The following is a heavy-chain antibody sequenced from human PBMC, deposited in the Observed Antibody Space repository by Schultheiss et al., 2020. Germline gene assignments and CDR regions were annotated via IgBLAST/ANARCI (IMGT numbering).Heavy chain of an antibody. J-gene: IGHJ6*02. CDR2: ISSSSSYI. V-gene: IGHV3-21*01. CDR1: GFTFSSYT. D-gene: IGHD4-17*01. CDR3: ARVGGDYVSGMDV. Sequence: GGSLRLSCAASGFTFSSYTMNWVRQAPGKGLEWVSSISSSSSYIYYADSVKGRVTISRDNAKNSLYLQMNSLRAEDTAVYYCARVGGDYVSGMDVWGQGTTVTVSS.